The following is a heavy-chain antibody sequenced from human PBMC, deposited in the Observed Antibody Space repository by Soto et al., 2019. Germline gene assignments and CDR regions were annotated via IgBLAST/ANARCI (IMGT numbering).Heavy chain of an antibody. J-gene: IGHJ6*02. CDR1: GGSITNNDW. Sequence: QVQLQESGPGLVKPSRTVSLTCAVSGGSITNNDWWAWVRQPPGKGPEWIGENYHAGYTNYNPSLKSLVTISLDNAKNQLSLNLKSVTAADTAIYCCARFGFGEHNDYYFALDVWGQGTRVTVSS. D-gene: IGHD3-10*01. V-gene: IGHV4-4*01. CDR2: NYHAGYT. CDR3: ARFGFGEHNDYYFALDV.